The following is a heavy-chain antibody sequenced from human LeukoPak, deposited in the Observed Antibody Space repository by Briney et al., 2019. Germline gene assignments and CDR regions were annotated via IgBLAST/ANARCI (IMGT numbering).Heavy chain of an antibody. CDR2: IYTTAKT. J-gene: IGHJ4*02. Sequence: GGSLRLSCAASGFTVSINYMSWVRQAPGEGLEWVSVIYTTAKTFYADSVKGRFSISRDNSKNTVYLQMNSLRAEDTAVYYCAKVSPTGRAFDCWGQGTLATVSS. V-gene: IGHV3-53*01. CDR1: GFTVSINY. CDR3: AKVSPTGRAFDC. D-gene: IGHD1-1*01.